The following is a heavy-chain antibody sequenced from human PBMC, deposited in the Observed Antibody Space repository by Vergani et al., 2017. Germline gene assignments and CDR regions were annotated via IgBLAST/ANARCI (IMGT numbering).Heavy chain of an antibody. CDR1: GFTLSSHA. CDR3: AKDRSSSGWSFDP. Sequence: QVQLEESGGGVVQPGRSLRLSCAGSGFTLSSHAMHWVRQAPGKGLEWVAFIWYDGSKEYYADSVKGRFTISRDNSKNTLYLQMNNLRAADTAVYYCAKDRSSSGWSFDPWGQGTLVTVSS. D-gene: IGHD6-19*01. V-gene: IGHV3-33*06. CDR2: IWYDGSKE. J-gene: IGHJ5*02.